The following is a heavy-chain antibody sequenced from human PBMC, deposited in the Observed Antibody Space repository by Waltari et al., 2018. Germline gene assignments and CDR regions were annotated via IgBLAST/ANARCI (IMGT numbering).Heavy chain of an antibody. CDR3: ARSYLGELSDYYYYMDV. D-gene: IGHD3-16*02. J-gene: IGHJ6*03. V-gene: IGHV4-4*07. CDR1: GGSIRSYY. CDR2: IYTSGST. Sequence: QVQLQESGPGLVKPSETLSLTCTVSGGSIRSYYWSWIRQPAGKGLEWIGRIYTSGSTNYNPSLKSRVTMSVDTSKNQFSLKLSSVTAADTAVYYCARSYLGELSDYYYYMDVWGKGTTVTVSS.